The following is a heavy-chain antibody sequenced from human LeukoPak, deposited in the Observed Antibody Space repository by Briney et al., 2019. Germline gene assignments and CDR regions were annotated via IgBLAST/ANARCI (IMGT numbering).Heavy chain of an antibody. D-gene: IGHD3-10*01. V-gene: IGHV4-34*01. CDR3: ARVGRINTMVRGVKRGNFDY. J-gene: IGHJ4*02. CDR2: INHSGST. CDR1: GGSSSGYY. Sequence: PSETLSLTCAVYGGSSSGYYWSWIRQPPGKGLEWIGEINHSGSTNYNPSLKSRVTISVDTSKNQFSLKLSSVTAADTAVYYCARVGRINTMVRGVKRGNFDYWGQGTLVTVSS.